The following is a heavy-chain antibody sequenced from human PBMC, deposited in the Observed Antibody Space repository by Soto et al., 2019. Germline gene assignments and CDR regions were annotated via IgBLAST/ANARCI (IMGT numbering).Heavy chain of an antibody. Sequence: PGESLKICCKGSGYSFTSYWIGWVRQMPGKGLEWMGIIYPGDSDTRYSPSFQGQVTISADKSISTAYLQWSSLKASDTAMYYCSRQEVVAATDYYYYYYMDVWGKGTTVTVSS. V-gene: IGHV5-51*01. J-gene: IGHJ6*03. CDR2: IYPGDSDT. CDR3: SRQEVVAATDYYYYYYMDV. D-gene: IGHD2-15*01. CDR1: GYSFTSYW.